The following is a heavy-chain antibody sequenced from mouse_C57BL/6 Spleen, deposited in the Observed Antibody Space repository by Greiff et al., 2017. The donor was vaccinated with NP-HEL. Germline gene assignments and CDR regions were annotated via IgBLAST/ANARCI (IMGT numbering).Heavy chain of an antibody. CDR2: IYPGSGST. J-gene: IGHJ3*01. CDR3: ARAELDSSGAWFAY. V-gene: IGHV1-55*01. D-gene: IGHD3-2*02. Sequence: LQQPGAELVKPGASVKMSCKASGYTFTSYWITWVKQRPGQGLEWIGDIYPGSGSTNYNEKFKSKATLTVDTSSSTAYMQLSSLTSEDSAVYYCARAELDSSGAWFAYWGQGTLVTVSA. CDR1: GYTFTSYW.